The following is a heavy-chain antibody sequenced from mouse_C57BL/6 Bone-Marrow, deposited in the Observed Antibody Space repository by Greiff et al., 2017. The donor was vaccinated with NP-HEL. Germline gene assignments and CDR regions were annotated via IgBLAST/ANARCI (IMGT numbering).Heavy chain of an antibody. D-gene: IGHD1-1*01. CDR1: GYAFTNYL. Sequence: VQLQQSGAELVRPGTSVKVSCKASGYAFTNYLIEWVKQRPGQGLEWIGVINPGSGGTNYNEKFKGKATLTADKSSSTAYMQLSSLTSEDSAVYFCARNHYYGSRGYFDYWGQGTTLTVSS. CDR3: ARNHYYGSRGYFDY. V-gene: IGHV1-54*01. J-gene: IGHJ2*01. CDR2: INPGSGGT.